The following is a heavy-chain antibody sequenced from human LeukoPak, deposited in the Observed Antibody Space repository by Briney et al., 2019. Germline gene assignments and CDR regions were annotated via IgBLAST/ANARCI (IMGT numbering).Heavy chain of an antibody. V-gene: IGHV3-23*01. CDR2: LSDSGGST. D-gene: IGHD2-8*02. CDR1: GFTFNTYA. Sequence: GGSLRLSCAASGFTFNTYAMSWVRQAPGKGLEGVSALSDSGGSTSYADSVRGRFTISRDNSRNTLYLQMNSLRADDTAVYYCAKVRGRVLGPDFGYYFDYWGQGTVVTVSS. J-gene: IGHJ4*02. CDR3: AKVRGRVLGPDFGYYFDY.